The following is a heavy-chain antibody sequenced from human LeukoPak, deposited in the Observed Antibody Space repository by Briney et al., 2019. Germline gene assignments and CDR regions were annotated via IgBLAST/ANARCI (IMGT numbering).Heavy chain of an antibody. Sequence: SGTLSLTCTVSGGSINGYYWSWFRQPPGKGLEWIGYIYYSGSTNYSPSLKSRVSISVDTSKNQFSLKLSSVTAADTAVYYCARGARAGYNLEPFDYWGQGTLVTVSS. CDR2: IYYSGST. D-gene: IGHD5-24*01. J-gene: IGHJ4*02. V-gene: IGHV4-59*08. CDR3: ARGARAGYNLEPFDY. CDR1: GGSINGYY.